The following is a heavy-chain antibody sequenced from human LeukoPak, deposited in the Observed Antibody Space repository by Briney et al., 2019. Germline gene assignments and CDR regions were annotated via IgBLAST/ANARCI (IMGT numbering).Heavy chain of an antibody. J-gene: IGHJ6*03. Sequence: GGSLRLSCAASGFTFSSYAVHWVRQAPGKGLEWVALISYDGSNKYYADSVKGRFTISRDNAKNSLYLQMNSLRAEDTAVYYCARAIWGAAAGTDYYYMDVWGKGTTVTVSS. CDR3: ARAIWGAAAGTDYYYMDV. D-gene: IGHD6-13*01. CDR2: ISYDGSNK. V-gene: IGHV3-30*04. CDR1: GFTFSSYA.